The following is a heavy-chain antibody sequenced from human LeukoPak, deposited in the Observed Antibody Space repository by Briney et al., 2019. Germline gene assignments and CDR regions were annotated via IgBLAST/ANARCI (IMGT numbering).Heavy chain of an antibody. CDR3: ARHGIDYYDSVGFDY. CDR1: GGSISSSSYY. V-gene: IGHV4-39*01. D-gene: IGHD3-22*01. CDR2: IYYSGST. J-gene: IGHJ4*02. Sequence: SETLSLTCTVSGGSISSSSYYWGWIRQPPGKGLEWIGSIYYSGSTYYNPSLKSRVTISVDTSKNQFSLKLSSVTAADTAVYYCARHGIDYYDSVGFDYWGQGTLVTVSS.